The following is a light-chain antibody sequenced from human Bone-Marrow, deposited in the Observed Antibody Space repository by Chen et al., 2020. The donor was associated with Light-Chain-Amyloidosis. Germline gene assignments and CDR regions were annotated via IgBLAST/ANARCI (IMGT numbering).Light chain of an antibody. CDR2: RDT. CDR1: DLPTKY. CDR3: QSADSSGTYEVI. V-gene: IGLV3-25*03. Sequence: SYELTQPPSVSVSPGQTARITCSGDDLPTKYAYCYQQKPGQAPVLVIHRDTERPSGISGRFSGASSGTTATLTISGVQAEDEADYHCQSADSSGTYEVIFGGGTKLTVL. J-gene: IGLJ2*01.